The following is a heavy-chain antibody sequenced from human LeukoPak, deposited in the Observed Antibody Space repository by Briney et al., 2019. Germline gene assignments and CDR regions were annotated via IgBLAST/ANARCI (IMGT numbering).Heavy chain of an antibody. V-gene: IGHV4-59*02. CDR3: ARENKGTVHDSTAAFHY. CDR2: GHHSESP. J-gene: IGHJ4*02. Sequence: SETLSLTCTVSIGSVGNDYWSWLRQSPGKGLEWIAYGHHSESPNYNPSLKSRVTISVDRSNNRFSLQLSSVTAADTAVYYCARENKGTVHDSTAAFHYWGQGTLVTVSS. CDR1: IGSVGNDY. D-gene: IGHD1-7*01.